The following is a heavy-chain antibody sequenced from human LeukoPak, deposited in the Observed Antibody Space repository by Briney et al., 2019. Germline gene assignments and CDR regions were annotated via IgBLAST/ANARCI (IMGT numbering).Heavy chain of an antibody. CDR2: ISYDGSNK. D-gene: IGHD1-26*01. CDR3: ARTKSAGATDY. CDR1: GFTFSSYA. J-gene: IGHJ4*02. V-gene: IGHV3-30-3*01. Sequence: PGGSLRLSCAASGFTFSSYAMHWVRQAPGKGLEWVAVISYDGSNKYYADSVKGRFTISRDNSKNTLYLQMNSLRAEDTAVYYCARTKSAGATDYWGQGTLVTVSS.